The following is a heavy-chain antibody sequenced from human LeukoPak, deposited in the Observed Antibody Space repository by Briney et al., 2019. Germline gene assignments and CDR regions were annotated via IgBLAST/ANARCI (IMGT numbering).Heavy chain of an antibody. J-gene: IGHJ4*02. V-gene: IGHV1-58*02. CDR3: AAEALGGYSGYDFDY. CDR2: IVVGSGNT. CDR1: GFTFTSSA. D-gene: IGHD5-12*01. Sequence: GTSVKVSCKASGFTFTSSAMQWVRQARGQRLEWIGWIVVGSGNTNYAQKFQERVTITRDMSTSTAYMELSSLRSEDTAVYYCAAEALGGYSGYDFDYWGQGTLVTVSS.